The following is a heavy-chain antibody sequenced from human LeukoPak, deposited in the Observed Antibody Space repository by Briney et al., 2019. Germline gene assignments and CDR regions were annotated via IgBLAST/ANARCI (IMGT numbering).Heavy chain of an antibody. J-gene: IGHJ5*02. CDR3: ARVSDRSNWFDP. CDR2: INHSGST. D-gene: IGHD3-22*01. CDR1: GGSFSGYY. Sequence: SETLSLTCAVYGGSFSGYYWSWIRQPPGKGLEWIGEINHSGSTNYNPSLKSRVTISVDTSKNQFSLKLSSVTAADTAVYYCARVSDRSNWFDPWGQGTLVTVPS. V-gene: IGHV4-34*01.